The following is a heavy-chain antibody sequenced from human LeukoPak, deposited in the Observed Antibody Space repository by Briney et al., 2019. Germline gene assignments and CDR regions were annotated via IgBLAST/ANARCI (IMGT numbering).Heavy chain of an antibody. CDR1: GASISSTPSY. V-gene: IGHV4-39*07. Sequence: NTSETLSLTCTVSGASISSTPSYWGWIRQPPGKGLEWIGRIYTSGSTNYNPSLKSRVTMSVDTSKNQFSLKLSSVTAADTAVYYCARDRTENRHYDFWSGYYSGFDYWGQGTLVTVSS. CDR3: ARDRTENRHYDFWSGYYSGFDY. J-gene: IGHJ4*02. CDR2: IYTSGST. D-gene: IGHD3-3*01.